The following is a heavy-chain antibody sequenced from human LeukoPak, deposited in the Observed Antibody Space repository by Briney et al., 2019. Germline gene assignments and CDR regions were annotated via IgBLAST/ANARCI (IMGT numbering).Heavy chain of an antibody. J-gene: IGHJ6*02. CDR3: AKKYCGGDCYSPYYYYGMDV. D-gene: IGHD2-21*02. CDR2: ISSSGGST. CDR1: GFTFSSYA. V-gene: IGHV3-23*01. Sequence: GGSLRLSCAASGFTFSSYAMSWVRQAPGKGLEWVSAISSSGGSTYYADSVKGRFTISRDNSKNTLYLQMNSLRAEDTAVYYCAKKYCGGDCYSPYYYYGMDVWGQGTTVTVSS.